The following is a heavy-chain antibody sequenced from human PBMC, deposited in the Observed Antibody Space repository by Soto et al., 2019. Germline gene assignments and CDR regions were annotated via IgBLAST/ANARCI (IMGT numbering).Heavy chain of an antibody. V-gene: IGHV5-51*01. Sequence: GESLKISCQTSGYTFSSHWIGWVRQMPGKGLEWMGIIYPGDSQTRYSPSFQGQVTISADRSLSTAYLQWTSLQASDTAVYYCARDFPYCGSTSCYSAAPKYWGQGTLVTVSS. CDR3: ARDFPYCGSTSCYSAAPKY. CDR1: GYTFSSHW. D-gene: IGHD2-2*01. J-gene: IGHJ4*02. CDR2: IYPGDSQT.